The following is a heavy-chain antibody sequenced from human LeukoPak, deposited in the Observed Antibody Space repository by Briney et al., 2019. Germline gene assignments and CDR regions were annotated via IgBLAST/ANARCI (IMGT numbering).Heavy chain of an antibody. D-gene: IGHD3-22*01. CDR1: GGSISSYY. CDR2: VYYSGTP. CDR3: ARHSRGYYFDY. Sequence: KPSETLSLTCTVSGGSISSYYWGWIRQPPGKGLEWIGSVYYSGTPYYNPSLKSRVTISVDTSKNQFSLKLTSVTAADTALYYCARHSRGYYFDYWGQGTLVTVSS. V-gene: IGHV4-39*01. J-gene: IGHJ4*02.